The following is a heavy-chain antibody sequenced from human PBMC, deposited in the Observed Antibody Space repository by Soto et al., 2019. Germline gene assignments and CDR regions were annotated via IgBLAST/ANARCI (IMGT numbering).Heavy chain of an antibody. CDR1: GFTFSSYA. CDR2: ISGSGGST. D-gene: IGHD3-22*01. V-gene: IGHV3-23*01. Sequence: EVQLLESGGGWVQPGGSLRLSCAASGFTFSSYAMSWVRQAPGKGLEWVSAISGSGGSTYYADSVKGRFTISRDNSKNTLYLQMNSLRAEDTAVYYCAKDQVRDSSGYELDYWGQGTLVTVSS. J-gene: IGHJ4*02. CDR3: AKDQVRDSSGYELDY.